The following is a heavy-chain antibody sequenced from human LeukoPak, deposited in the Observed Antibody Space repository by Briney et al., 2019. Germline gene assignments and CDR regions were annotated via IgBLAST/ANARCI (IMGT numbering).Heavy chain of an antibody. CDR1: GASITSAY. V-gene: IGHV4-59*01. Sequence: SETLSLTCSVSGASITSAYWSWIRQPPGKGLEWIGYIYYSGRTDYNPSLKSRVTMSLDTSKNHFFLKVSSVTAADTAVYYCAIAPKPTYAFDIWGQGTMVTVSS. J-gene: IGHJ3*02. CDR2: IYYSGRT. CDR3: AIAPKPTYAFDI.